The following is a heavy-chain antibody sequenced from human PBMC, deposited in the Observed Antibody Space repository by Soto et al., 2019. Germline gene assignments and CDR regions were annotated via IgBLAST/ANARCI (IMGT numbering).Heavy chain of an antibody. J-gene: IGHJ3*01. CDR2: INPDNGNT. D-gene: IGHD2-8*02. CDR1: GFTFSDNL. Sequence: QVQLVQSGAEVRKPGASVNISCRASGFTFSDNLINWVRQAPGQSLEWVGWINPDNGNTRDSQTFQGRVTISRHSTASIAYVEVTDLTSEDTAVYYCARDVLSVGPRANDDFDVCGQGTMVTVSS. V-gene: IGHV1-3*01. CDR3: ARDVLSVGPRANDDFDV.